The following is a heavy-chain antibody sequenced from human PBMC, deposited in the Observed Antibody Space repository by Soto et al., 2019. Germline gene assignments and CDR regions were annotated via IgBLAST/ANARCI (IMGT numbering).Heavy chain of an antibody. Sequence: APVKVSCKASGYTFTSYYMHWVRQAPGQGLEWMGIINPSGGSTSYAQKFQGRVTTTRDTSTSTVYMELSSLRSEDTAVYYCAREPYGDYYKNWFDPWGQGTLVTVSS. CDR3: AREPYGDYYKNWFDP. V-gene: IGHV1-46*01. CDR1: GYTFTSYY. D-gene: IGHD2-21*02. J-gene: IGHJ5*02. CDR2: INPSGGST.